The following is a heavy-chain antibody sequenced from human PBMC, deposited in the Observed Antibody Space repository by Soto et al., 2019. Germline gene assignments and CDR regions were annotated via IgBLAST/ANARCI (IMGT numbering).Heavy chain of an antibody. Sequence: SVKVSCKASGGTFSSYDITWVRQAPRQGREWMGGIIPIFGPTNYVQRFQGRLTITADESTSTAYMVLSSLRSDDTAVYYCARDGNIVVVPAALASPYGMDVWGQGTTVTVSS. D-gene: IGHD2-2*01. CDR1: GGTFSSYD. CDR2: IIPIFGPT. V-gene: IGHV1-69*13. J-gene: IGHJ6*02. CDR3: ARDGNIVVVPAALASPYGMDV.